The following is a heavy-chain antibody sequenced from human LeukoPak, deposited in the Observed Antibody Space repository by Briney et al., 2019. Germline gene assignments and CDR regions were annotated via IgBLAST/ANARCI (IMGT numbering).Heavy chain of an antibody. CDR2: INPNSGGT. Sequence: ASVKVSCKASGYTFTGYYMHWVRQAPGQGLEWMGWINPNSGGTNYAQKFQGRVTMTRDTSISTAYMELSRLRSDDTAVYYCARGSYDSSGYYLMDYFDYWGQGTLVTVSS. CDR1: GYTFTGYY. D-gene: IGHD3-22*01. J-gene: IGHJ4*02. CDR3: ARGSYDSSGYYLMDYFDY. V-gene: IGHV1-2*02.